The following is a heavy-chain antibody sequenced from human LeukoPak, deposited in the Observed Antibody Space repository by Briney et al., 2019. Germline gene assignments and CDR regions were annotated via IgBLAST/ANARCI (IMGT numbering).Heavy chain of an antibody. CDR1: GFTFSSYA. V-gene: IGHV3-30-3*01. CDR2: ISYDGSNK. J-gene: IGHJ4*02. Sequence: GGSLRLSCAASGFTFSSYAMHWVRQAPGKGLEWVAVISYDGSNKYYADSVKGRFTISRDNSKNTLYLQMNSLRAEDTAVYYCGRDRGKTYYYDSSVYLRDYGGQEPLVTVPS. CDR3: GRDRGKTYYYDSSVYLRDY. D-gene: IGHD3-22*01.